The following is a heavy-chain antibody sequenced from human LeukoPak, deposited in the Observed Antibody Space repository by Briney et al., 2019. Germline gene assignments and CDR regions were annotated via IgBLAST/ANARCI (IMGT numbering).Heavy chain of an antibody. D-gene: IGHD6-19*01. J-gene: IGHJ4*02. CDR2: IGSSSSYI. V-gene: IGHV3-21*01. CDR1: GFTFSSYS. CDR3: ARGTTGIAVAEFDY. Sequence: GGSLRLSCAASGFTFSSYSMNWVRQAPGKGLEWVSSIGSSSSYIYYADSVKGRLTISRDNAKNSLYLQMNSLRAEDTAVYYCARGTTGIAVAEFDYWGQGTLVTVSS.